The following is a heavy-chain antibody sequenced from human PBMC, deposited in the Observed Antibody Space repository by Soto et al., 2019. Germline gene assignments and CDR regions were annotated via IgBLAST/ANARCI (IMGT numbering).Heavy chain of an antibody. CDR2: IYYRGNA. D-gene: IGHD5-12*01. CDR3: ARLEGLATISYYFDF. J-gene: IGHJ4*02. V-gene: IGHV4-39*01. Sequence: PSETLSLPCSGSDDSINRDKYYLGWIRQPPGKRLEWIGSIYYRGNAYYNPSLQTRVTISLDKSKSQFSLNLFSVTAAYLVVYFCARLEGLATISYYFDFWGPGALVTGSS. CDR1: DDSINRDKYY.